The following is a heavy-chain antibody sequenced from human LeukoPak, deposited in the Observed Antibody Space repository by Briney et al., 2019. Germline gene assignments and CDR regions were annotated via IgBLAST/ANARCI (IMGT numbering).Heavy chain of an antibody. CDR3: AREGHLSHFDY. V-gene: IGHV1-2*02. J-gene: IGHJ4*02. CDR1: GYTFTGYY. CDR2: INPNSGDT. Sequence: ASVKVSCKASGYTFTGYYMHWVRQTPGQGLEWMGWINPNSGDTNYAQKLQGRVTMTRDTSISTAYMELSRLRSDDTAVYYCAREGHLSHFDYWGQGTLVTVSS.